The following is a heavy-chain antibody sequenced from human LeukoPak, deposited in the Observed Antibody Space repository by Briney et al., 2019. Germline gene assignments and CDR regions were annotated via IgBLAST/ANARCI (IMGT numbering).Heavy chain of an antibody. V-gene: IGHV1-46*01. Sequence: ASVKVSCKASGYTFTSYYMHWVRQAPGQGLEWMGIINPSGGSTSYAQKLQGRVTMTTDTSTSTAYMELRSLRSDDTAVYYCARVYTGRAFDIWGQGTMVTVSS. D-gene: IGHD3-10*01. CDR2: INPSGGST. CDR1: GYTFTSYY. CDR3: ARVYTGRAFDI. J-gene: IGHJ3*02.